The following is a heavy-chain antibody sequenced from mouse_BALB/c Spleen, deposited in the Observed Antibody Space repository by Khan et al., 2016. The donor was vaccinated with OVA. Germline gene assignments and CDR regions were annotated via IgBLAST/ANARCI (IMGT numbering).Heavy chain of an antibody. CDR1: GFSLTSYG. Sequence: VELVESGPGLVAPSQSLSITCNVSGFSLTSYGVHWVRQPPGKGLEWLGVIWGDGSLNYHSTLKSRLIISKDNSKRQVFLTLNGLQTDDTSTYYCAKVTTDYYFMDQWGQGTSVTVSS. CDR3: AKVTTDYYFMDQ. CDR2: IWGDGSL. D-gene: IGHD1-1*01. V-gene: IGHV2-3*01. J-gene: IGHJ4*01.